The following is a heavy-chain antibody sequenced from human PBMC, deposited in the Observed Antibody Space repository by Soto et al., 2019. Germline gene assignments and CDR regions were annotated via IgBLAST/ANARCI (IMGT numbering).Heavy chain of an antibody. CDR2: IYYSGST. CDR3: ASRYGSGNYPRYYYFDY. J-gene: IGHJ4*02. CDR1: GYSISSNNYY. Sequence: SETLSLTCSVSGYSISSNNYYWAWIRQPPGKGLEWIGSIYYSGSTYYNPSLRSRVAISVDTSRNKFSLKLSSVTAADTAVYYCASRYGSGNYPRYYYFDYWGQGTLVTVSS. D-gene: IGHD3-10*01. V-gene: IGHV4-39*01.